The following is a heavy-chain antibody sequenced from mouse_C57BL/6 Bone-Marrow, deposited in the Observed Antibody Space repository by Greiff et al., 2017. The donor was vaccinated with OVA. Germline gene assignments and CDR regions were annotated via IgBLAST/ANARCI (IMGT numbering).Heavy chain of an antibody. D-gene: IGHD3-2*02. Sequence: QVQLKQSGAELVRPGASVTLSCKASGYTFTDYEMHWVKQTPVHGLEWIGAIDPETGGPAYNQKFKGKAILTADKSSSTAYMELRSLTSEDSAVYYCTRSVRLRDFDYWGQGTTLTVSS. CDR1: GYTFTDYE. V-gene: IGHV1-15*01. CDR2: IDPETGGP. CDR3: TRSVRLRDFDY. J-gene: IGHJ2*01.